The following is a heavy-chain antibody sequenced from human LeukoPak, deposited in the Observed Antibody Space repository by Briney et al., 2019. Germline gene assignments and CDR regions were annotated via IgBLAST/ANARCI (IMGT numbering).Heavy chain of an antibody. V-gene: IGHV3-30-3*01. CDR3: ARTTTPHYYGSGSYALGY. D-gene: IGHD3-10*01. CDR2: ISYDGSNK. Sequence: GGSLRLSCAASGFTFSTYAMHWVRQGPGKELEWVAVISYDGSNKYYADSVKGRFTISRDNSKNTLYLQMSGLSAEDTAVYYCARTTTPHYYGSGSYALGYWGQGTLVTVPS. J-gene: IGHJ4*02. CDR1: GFTFSTYA.